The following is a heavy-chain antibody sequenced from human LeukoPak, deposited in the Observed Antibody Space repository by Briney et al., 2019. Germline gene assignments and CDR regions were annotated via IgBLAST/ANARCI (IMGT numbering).Heavy chain of an antibody. V-gene: IGHV4-34*01. D-gene: IGHD6-13*01. J-gene: IGHJ4*02. CDR1: GGSFGGYY. CDR2: INHSGST. CDR3: ARGLGSWKY. Sequence: KPSETLSLTCAVYGGSFGGYYWSWIRQPPVKGREWIGEINHSGSTSYNPSLKSRVTIAVDTSKNQFSLKLSSVTSADTAVYYCARGLGSWKYWGQGTLVTVSS.